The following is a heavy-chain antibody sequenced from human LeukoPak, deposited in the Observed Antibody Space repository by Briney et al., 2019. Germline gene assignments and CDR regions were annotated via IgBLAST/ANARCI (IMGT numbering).Heavy chain of an antibody. J-gene: IGHJ4*02. V-gene: IGHV3-30*04. Sequence: GGSLRLSCAASRFTFSSYAMHWVRQAPGKGLEWVAIISYDGSNKYYADSVKGRFTISRDNSRNTLYLQMNSLRAEDAAQYYXXXXXAASGTGSDYWGQGTLVTVSS. CDR1: RFTFSSYA. CDR2: ISYDGSNK. CDR3: XXXXAASGTGSDY. D-gene: IGHD6-13*01.